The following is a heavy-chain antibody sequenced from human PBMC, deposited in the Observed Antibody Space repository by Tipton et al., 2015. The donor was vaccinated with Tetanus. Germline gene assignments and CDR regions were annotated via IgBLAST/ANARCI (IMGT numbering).Heavy chain of an antibody. Sequence: TLSLTCTVSGGSIGSGGNYWSWIRQHPGKGLEWIGNIYYSGSTYYNPSLKSRVTISVDTSKNQFSPKLSSVTAADTAVYYCARGIMVRGVSRFDPWGQGTLVTVSS. D-gene: IGHD3-10*01. V-gene: IGHV4-31*03. CDR1: GGSIGSGGNY. CDR3: ARGIMVRGVSRFDP. J-gene: IGHJ5*02. CDR2: IYYSGST.